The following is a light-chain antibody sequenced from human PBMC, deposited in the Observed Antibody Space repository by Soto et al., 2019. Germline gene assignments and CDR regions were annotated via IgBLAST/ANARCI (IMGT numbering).Light chain of an antibody. J-gene: IGLJ1*01. V-gene: IGLV2-14*01. CDR2: DVT. CDR3: CSYTTSNTRQIV. CDR1: SSDVGGYNY. Sequence: QSVLTQPASVSGSPGQSITISCTGTSSDVGGYNYVSWYQQQPGTAPQFMIYDVTNRPSGVSNRFSGSKSGNTSSLTISGLQAEDEADYYCCSYTTSNTRQIVFGTGTQLTVL.